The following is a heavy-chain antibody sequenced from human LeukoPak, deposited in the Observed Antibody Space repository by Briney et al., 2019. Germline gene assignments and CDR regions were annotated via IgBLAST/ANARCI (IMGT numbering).Heavy chain of an antibody. J-gene: IGHJ4*02. Sequence: GGSLRLSCAAYGFTFSTYWMHWVRQAPGKGLVWVSRISTDGSSTSYADSVKGRFTISRDNARNTLYLQMNSLRAEDTAVYYCARFWNYAKTFDYWGQGTLVTVSS. CDR1: GFTFSTYW. CDR3: ARFWNYAKTFDY. D-gene: IGHD1-7*01. CDR2: ISTDGSST. V-gene: IGHV3-74*01.